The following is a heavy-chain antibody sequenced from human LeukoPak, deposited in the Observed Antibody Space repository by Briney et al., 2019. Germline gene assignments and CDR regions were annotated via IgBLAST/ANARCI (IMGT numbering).Heavy chain of an antibody. Sequence: SETLSLTCTVSGGSISSSSYYWGWIRQPPGKGLEWIGSIYYSGSTYYNPSLKSRVTISVDTSKNQFSLKLSSVTAADTAVYYRARVSGYMGYWGQGTLVTVSS. J-gene: IGHJ4*02. CDR1: GGSISSSSYY. D-gene: IGHD5-12*01. CDR3: ARVSGYMGY. CDR2: IYYSGST. V-gene: IGHV4-39*07.